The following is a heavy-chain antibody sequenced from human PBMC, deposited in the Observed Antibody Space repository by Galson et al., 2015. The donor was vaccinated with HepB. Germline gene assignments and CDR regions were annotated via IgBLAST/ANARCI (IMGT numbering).Heavy chain of an antibody. CDR2: ISAYNGNT. CDR3: ARTRVYGGKGYGKQYFDY. Sequence: SVKVSCKASGYTFTSYGVSWVRQAPGQGLEWMGWISAYNGNTNYAQKLQGRVTMTTDTSTSTAYMGLRSLRSDDTAVYYCARTRVYGGKGYGKQYFDYWGQGTLVTVSS. CDR1: GYTFTSYG. J-gene: IGHJ4*02. D-gene: IGHD4-23*01. V-gene: IGHV1-18*04.